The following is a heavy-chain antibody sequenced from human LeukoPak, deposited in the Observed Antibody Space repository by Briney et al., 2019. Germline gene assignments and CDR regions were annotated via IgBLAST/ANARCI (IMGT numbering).Heavy chain of an antibody. D-gene: IGHD2-15*01. V-gene: IGHV6-1*01. Sequence: SQTLSLTCAISGDSVSSNSAAWNWIRQSPSRGLEWLGRTYYRSKWYNDYAVSVKSRITINPDTSKNQFSLQLNFVTPEDTAVYYCARGYCSGGSCSGYYYYYMDVWGKGTTVTVSS. CDR1: GDSVSSNSAA. CDR3: ARGYCSGGSCSGYYYYYMDV. CDR2: TYYRSKWYN. J-gene: IGHJ6*03.